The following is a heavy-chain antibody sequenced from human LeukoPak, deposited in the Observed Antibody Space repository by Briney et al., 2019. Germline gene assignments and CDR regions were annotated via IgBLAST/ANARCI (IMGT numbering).Heavy chain of an antibody. CDR3: ARFVGLLMVYAPREYMDV. CDR2: INHSGST. Sequence: PSETLSLTCAVYGRSLSGYYCSWIRQPPGKGLEWIGEINHSGSTNYNPSLKSRVTISVDTSKDQFSLKLSSVTAADQTVYACARFVGLLMVYAPREYMDVWGKLTRLTVSS. D-gene: IGHD2-8*01. J-gene: IGHJ6*03. V-gene: IGHV4-34*01. CDR1: GRSLSGYY.